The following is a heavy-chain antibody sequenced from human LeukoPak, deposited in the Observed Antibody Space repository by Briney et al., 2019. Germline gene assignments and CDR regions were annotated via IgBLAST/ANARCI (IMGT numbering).Heavy chain of an antibody. J-gene: IGHJ4*02. CDR3: ARSEAIFGLFPPRFDY. D-gene: IGHD3/OR15-3a*01. CDR1: GGSISSYY. Sequence: PSETLSLTCTVSGGSISSYYWSWIRQPPGKGLEWIGYIYYSGSTNYNPSLKSRVTISVDTSKNQFPLKLSSVTAADTAVYYCARSEAIFGLFPPRFDYWGQGTLVTVSS. CDR2: IYYSGST. V-gene: IGHV4-59*08.